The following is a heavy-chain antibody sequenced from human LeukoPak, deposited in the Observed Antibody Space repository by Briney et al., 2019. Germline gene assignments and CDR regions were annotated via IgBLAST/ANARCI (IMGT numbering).Heavy chain of an antibody. CDR1: GFTFSSYA. D-gene: IGHD2-2*01. J-gene: IGHJ6*03. V-gene: IGHV3-30-3*01. Sequence: PGRSLRLSCAASGFTFSSYAMHWVRQAPGKGLEWVAVISYDGSNKYYADSVKGRFTISRDYSKNTLYLQMNSLRAEDTAVYYCASLGRWYQPPFRFLYYMDVWGKGTTVTVSS. CDR2: ISYDGSNK. CDR3: ASLGRWYQPPFRFLYYMDV.